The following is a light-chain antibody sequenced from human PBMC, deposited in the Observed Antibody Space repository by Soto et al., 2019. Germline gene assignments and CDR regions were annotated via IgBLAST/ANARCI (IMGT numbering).Light chain of an antibody. CDR3: QQYTNYPWT. V-gene: IGKV1-5*01. J-gene: IGKJ1*01. Sequence: DIQMTQSPSTLSASIGDRVTITCRASQTINNWLAWYQQKPGRAPNLLIYDVSSLESGVPSRFSGSGSGTEFTLTISSLQPDDFATYYCQQYTNYPWTFGQGTKVEIK. CDR1: QTINNW. CDR2: DVS.